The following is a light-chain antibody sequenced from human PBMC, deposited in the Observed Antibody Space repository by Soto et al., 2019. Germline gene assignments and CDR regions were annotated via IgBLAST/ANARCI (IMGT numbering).Light chain of an antibody. Sequence: VVTQSPAPLSVSPGERVTVSCRASQSVSSLLAWYQQKPGQAPRLLIYATSPRATGIPARFSGSGSGTEFTLTISSLQSEDFAIYYCQQYHYWPYTFGQGTKVDIK. CDR3: QQYHYWPYT. J-gene: IGKJ2*01. CDR1: QSVSSL. CDR2: ATS. V-gene: IGKV3-15*01.